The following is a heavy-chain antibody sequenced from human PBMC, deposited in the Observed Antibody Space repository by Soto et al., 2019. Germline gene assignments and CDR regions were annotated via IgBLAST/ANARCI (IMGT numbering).Heavy chain of an antibody. D-gene: IGHD3-22*01. Sequence: ESGGGLVQPGGSLRLSCAASGFTFSSYSMNWVRQAPGKGLEWVSYISSSSSTIYYGDSVKGRFTSSRDNAKNSLYLQMNTLRDEDTAVYYCARKNTYYYDSSGLMDVWGQGTTVTVSS. CDR1: GFTFSSYS. J-gene: IGHJ6*02. CDR3: ARKNTYYYDSSGLMDV. V-gene: IGHV3-48*02. CDR2: ISSSSSTI.